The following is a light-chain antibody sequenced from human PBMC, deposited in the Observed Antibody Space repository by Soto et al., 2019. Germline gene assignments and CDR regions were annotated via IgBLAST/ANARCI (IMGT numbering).Light chain of an antibody. CDR1: TSNIGAPYD. Sequence: QSLLAQPPSLSGAPGQRVSISCTGSTSNIGAPYDVHWYQHLPGTAPKLLIYGDNSRPSGVPDRFSGSKSGTSASLAITRLQAEDEADYYCQSYDISLHNYVFGTGTKVTVL. CDR3: QSYDISLHNYV. J-gene: IGLJ1*01. V-gene: IGLV1-40*01. CDR2: GDN.